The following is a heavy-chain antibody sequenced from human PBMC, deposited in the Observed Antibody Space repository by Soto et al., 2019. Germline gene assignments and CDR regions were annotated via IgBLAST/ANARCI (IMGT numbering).Heavy chain of an antibody. D-gene: IGHD6-19*01. J-gene: IGHJ4*02. CDR1: GGSVSSGSYY. CDR3: ASQWLEFYDY. V-gene: IGHV4-61*01. CDR2: IYYSGST. Sequence: QVQLQESGPGLVKPSETLSLTCTVSGGSVSSGSYYWSWIRQPPGKGLEWIGYIYYSGSTNYNPSLKSRVTISVDTSKNQFSLKLSSVTAADTAVYYCASQWLEFYDYWGQGTLVTVSS.